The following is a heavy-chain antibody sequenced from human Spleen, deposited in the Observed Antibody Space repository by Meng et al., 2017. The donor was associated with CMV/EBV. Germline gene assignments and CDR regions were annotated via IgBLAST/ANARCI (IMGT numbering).Heavy chain of an antibody. CDR3: TTSPFDP. CDR1: GFIFSNAW. V-gene: IGHV3-15*01. CDR2: IRSKTNGGTT. J-gene: IGHJ5*02. Sequence: RLSCAASGFIFSNAWMNWVRQAPGKGLEWVGHIRSKTNGGTTDYAAPVKGRFTISRDDSKNTLFLQMDTLKTEDTAVYYCTTSPFDPWGQGTLVTVSS.